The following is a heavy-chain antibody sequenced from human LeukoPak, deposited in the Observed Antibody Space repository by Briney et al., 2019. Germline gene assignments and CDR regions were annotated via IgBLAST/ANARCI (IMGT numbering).Heavy chain of an antibody. CDR2: TYYSGST. V-gene: IGHV4-31*03. Sequence: PSQTLSLTCTVSGGSISSGGYYWNWIRQHPGKGLEWIGYTYYSGSTYYTPSLMSRVTIYVDTSKNQFSLKLSSVTAADTAVYYCARQSQKSITGTTGGFDVWGQGTMVTVSS. D-gene: IGHD1-20*01. CDR3: ARQSQKSITGTTGGFDV. CDR1: GGSISSGGYY. J-gene: IGHJ3*01.